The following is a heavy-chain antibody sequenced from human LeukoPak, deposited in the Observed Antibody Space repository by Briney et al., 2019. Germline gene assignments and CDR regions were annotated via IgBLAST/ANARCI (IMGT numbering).Heavy chain of an antibody. V-gene: IGHV3-66*01. CDR2: IYSGGST. J-gene: IGHJ4*02. CDR1: GFTPSSNY. Sequence: GGSLRLSCAAPGFTPSSNYMRWVRQAPGKGLAWVSVIYSGGSTYYADSVKGRFTISRDNSKNTLYLQMSSLRAEDTAVYYCVKGSYDSSGYYQDYWGQGTLVTVSS. CDR3: VKGSYDSSGYYQDY. D-gene: IGHD3-22*01.